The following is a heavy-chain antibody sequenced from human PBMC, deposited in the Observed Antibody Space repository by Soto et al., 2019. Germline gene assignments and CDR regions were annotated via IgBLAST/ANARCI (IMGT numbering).Heavy chain of an antibody. CDR1: GGSISSSSYY. J-gene: IGHJ5*02. Sequence: PSETLSLTCTVSGGSISSSSYYWGWIRQPPGKGLEWIGSIYYSGSTYYNPSLKSRVTISVDTSKNQFSLKLSSVTAADTAVYYCARRNNYYHIVGFDPWGQGTLVPVSS. D-gene: IGHD3-22*01. CDR3: ARRNNYYHIVGFDP. V-gene: IGHV4-39*01. CDR2: IYYSGST.